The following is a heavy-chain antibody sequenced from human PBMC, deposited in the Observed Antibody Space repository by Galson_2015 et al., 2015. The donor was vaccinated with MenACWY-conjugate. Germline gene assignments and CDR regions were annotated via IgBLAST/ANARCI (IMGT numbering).Heavy chain of an antibody. V-gene: IGHV3-30*02. D-gene: IGHD5-18*01. J-gene: IGHJ5*02. CDR3: ARAHLGYSYDYFDP. Sequence: SLRLSCAASGFTFRNYAIHWVRQAPGKGLEWVAFVRNDGGVKYYVDSVKGRFTISRDNSKNTLYLQMNSLRSEDTAVYFCARAHLGYSYDYFDPWGQGTLVTVSS. CDR2: VRNDGGVK. CDR1: GFTFRNYA.